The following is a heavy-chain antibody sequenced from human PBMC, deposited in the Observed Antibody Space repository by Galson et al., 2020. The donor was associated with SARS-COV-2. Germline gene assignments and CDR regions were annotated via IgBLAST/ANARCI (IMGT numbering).Heavy chain of an antibody. Sequence: SETLSLTCTVSGGSISSYYWSWIRQPPGKGLEWIGYIYYSGSTNYNPSLKSRVTISVDTSKNQFSLKLSSVTAADTAVYYCARVVRGIMAFDIGGQGTMVTVSS. V-gene: IGHV4-59*01. J-gene: IGHJ3*02. CDR2: IYYSGST. CDR1: GGSISSYY. CDR3: ARVVRGIMAFDI. D-gene: IGHD3-16*01.